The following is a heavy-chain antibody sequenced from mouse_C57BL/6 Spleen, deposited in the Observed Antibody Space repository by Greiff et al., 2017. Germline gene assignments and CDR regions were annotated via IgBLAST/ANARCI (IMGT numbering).Heavy chain of an antibody. J-gene: IGHJ3*01. V-gene: IGHV1-69*01. CDR1: GYTFTSYW. Sequence: QVHVKQPGAELVMPGASVKLSCKASGYTFTSYWMHWVKQRPGQGLEWIGEIDPSDSYTNYNQKFKGKSTLTVDKSSSTAYMQLSSLTSEDSAVYYCAREATGRGFAYWGQGTLVTVSA. D-gene: IGHD6-1*01. CDR3: AREATGRGFAY. CDR2: IDPSDSYT.